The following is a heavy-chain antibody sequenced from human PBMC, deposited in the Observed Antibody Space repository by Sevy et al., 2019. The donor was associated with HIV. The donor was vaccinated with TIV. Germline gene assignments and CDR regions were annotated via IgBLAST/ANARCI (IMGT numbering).Heavy chain of an antibody. CDR2: ISFDESDK. CDR3: ARPRANYVDYYFFYAMDV. D-gene: IGHD4-17*01. CDR1: GFAFTNYYA. V-gene: IGHV3-30-3*01. Sequence: GGSLRLSCAASGFAFTNYYAMHWVRQAPGKGLEWVALISFDESDKYYADSVKGRFTISRDNFKNTLYLQMNSLTTEDTAVYYCARPRANYVDYYFFYAMDVWGHGTTVTVSS. J-gene: IGHJ6*02.